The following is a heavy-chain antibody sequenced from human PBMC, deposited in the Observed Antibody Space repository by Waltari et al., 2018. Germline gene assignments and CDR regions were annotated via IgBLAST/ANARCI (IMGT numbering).Heavy chain of an antibody. D-gene: IGHD3-16*01. CDR3: ARVGGYYYYYMDV. CDR2: ITTSDRSI. Sequence: EVQLVESGGGLVQRGGSLRLSGVASGSSLGGYEMIWVRQAPGKGLEWVSYITTSDRSIYYADSVKGRFTISRDNAKNSLYLQMNSLRAEDTAVYYCARVGGYYYYYMDVWGKGTTVTVSS. J-gene: IGHJ6*03. CDR1: GSSLGGYE. V-gene: IGHV3-48*03.